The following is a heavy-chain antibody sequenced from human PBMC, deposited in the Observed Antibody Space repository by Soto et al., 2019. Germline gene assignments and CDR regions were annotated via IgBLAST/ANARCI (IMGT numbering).Heavy chain of an antibody. CDR2: IIPIFGTA. CDR1: GGTFSSYA. J-gene: IGHJ3*02. CDR3: ARTTTVVTGRAFDI. Sequence: SVKVSCKASGGTFSSYAISWVRQAPGQGREWMEGIIPIFGTANYAQKFQGRVTITADKSTSTAYMELSSLRSEDTAVYYCARTTTVVTGRAFDIWGQGXMVTVSS. D-gene: IGHD4-17*01. V-gene: IGHV1-69*06.